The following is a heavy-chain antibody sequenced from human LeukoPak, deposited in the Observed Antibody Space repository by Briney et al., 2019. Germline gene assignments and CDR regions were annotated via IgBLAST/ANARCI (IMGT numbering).Heavy chain of an antibody. CDR1: GGSFSGYY. CDR3: ARVLGSGSLYRYYYYYMDV. D-gene: IGHD1-26*01. Sequence: SETLSLTCAVYGGSFSGYYWSWIRQPPGKGLEWIGEINHSGSTNYNPSLKSRVTISVDTSKNQFSLRLSSVTAADTAVYYCARVLGSGSLYRYYYYYMDVWGKGTTVTVSS. CDR2: INHSGST. J-gene: IGHJ6*03. V-gene: IGHV4-34*01.